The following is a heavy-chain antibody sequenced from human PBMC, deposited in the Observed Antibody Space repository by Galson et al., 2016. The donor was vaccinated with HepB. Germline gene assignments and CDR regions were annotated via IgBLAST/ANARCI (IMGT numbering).Heavy chain of an antibody. CDR3: ASYLVQSWAGSDAFDT. V-gene: IGHV4-4*02. CDR1: GDSISRNNW. J-gene: IGHJ3*02. Sequence: SETLSLTCAVSGDSISRNNWWSWVRQPPGKRLEWIGEIFHSGSTNYNTPLKSRVTMSVDKSTNHVSLNPVSVTAADTAMYYCASYLVQSWAGSDAFDTWGLGTMVTVSS. D-gene: IGHD6-13*01. CDR2: IFHSGST.